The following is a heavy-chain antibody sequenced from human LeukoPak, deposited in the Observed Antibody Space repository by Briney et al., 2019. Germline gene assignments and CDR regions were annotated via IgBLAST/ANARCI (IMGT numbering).Heavy chain of an antibody. J-gene: IGHJ6*03. CDR1: GFSFSSYW. CDR2: IKQDGSEK. V-gene: IGHV3-7*01. D-gene: IGHD3-3*01. Sequence: GGSLRLSCAASGFSFSSYWMSWVRQAPGKGLECVANIKQDGSEKHYVDSVRGRFTISRDNAKNSLYLQMNSLRAEDTAVYYCARDTYYDFWSGLNYYYYYYMDVWGKGTTVTVSS. CDR3: ARDTYYDFWSGLNYYYYYYMDV.